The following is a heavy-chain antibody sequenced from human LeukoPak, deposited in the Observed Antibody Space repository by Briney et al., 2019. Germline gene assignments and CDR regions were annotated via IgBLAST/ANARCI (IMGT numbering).Heavy chain of an antibody. CDR2: ISYDGSNK. Sequence: QSGRSLRLSCAASGFTFSSYAMHWVRQAPGKGLEWVAVISYDGSNKYYADSVKGRFTISRDNAKNSLYLQMNSLRAEDTAVYYCARDSGLVYSSSWYQTSSYFDYWGQGTLVTVSS. D-gene: IGHD6-13*01. CDR3: ARDSGLVYSSSWYQTSSYFDY. J-gene: IGHJ4*02. V-gene: IGHV3-30-3*01. CDR1: GFTFSSYA.